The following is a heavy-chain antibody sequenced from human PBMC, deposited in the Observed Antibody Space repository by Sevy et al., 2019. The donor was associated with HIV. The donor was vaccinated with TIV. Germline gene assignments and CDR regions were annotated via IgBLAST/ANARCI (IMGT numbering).Heavy chain of an antibody. CDR2: ISSSSSTI. J-gene: IGHJ4*02. V-gene: IGHV3-48*01. Sequence: GGSLRLSCVASGLTVGSLSINWVRQAPGKGLEWVSYISSSSSTIYYADSVKGRFTISRDNAKNSLYLQMNSLRAEDTVVYYCARDTSYYDSSGYSPWGQGTLVTVSS. CDR1: GLTVGSLS. D-gene: IGHD3-22*01. CDR3: ARDTSYYDSSGYSP.